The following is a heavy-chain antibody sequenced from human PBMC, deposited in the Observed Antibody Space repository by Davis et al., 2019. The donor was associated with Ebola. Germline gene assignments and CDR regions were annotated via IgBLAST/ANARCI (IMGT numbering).Heavy chain of an antibody. CDR2: IYYSGST. Sequence: SETLSLTCSVSGGSISSYYWSWIRQPPGKGLEWIRYIYYSGSTNYNPSLKSRVTISVDTSKNQFSLKLSSVTAADTAVYYCARDGWYYDSSGYYRDAFDIWGQGTMVTVSS. CDR3: ARDGWYYDSSGYYRDAFDI. V-gene: IGHV4-59*01. D-gene: IGHD3-22*01. J-gene: IGHJ3*02. CDR1: GGSISSYY.